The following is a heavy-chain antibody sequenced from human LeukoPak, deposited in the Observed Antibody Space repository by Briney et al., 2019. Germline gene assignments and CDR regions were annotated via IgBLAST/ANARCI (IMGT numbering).Heavy chain of an antibody. V-gene: IGHV1-18*01. CDR3: ARDIPALFDF. CDR1: GGTFSSYA. CDR2: ISAYNGHT. D-gene: IGHD2-2*01. J-gene: IGHJ4*02. Sequence: ASVKVSCKASGGTFSSYAITWVRQAPGQGLEWMGWISAYNGHTNYAHKFQGRVTLTSDTSTTTAYMELRSLRSDDTAIYYCARDIPALFDFWGQGTLVTVSS.